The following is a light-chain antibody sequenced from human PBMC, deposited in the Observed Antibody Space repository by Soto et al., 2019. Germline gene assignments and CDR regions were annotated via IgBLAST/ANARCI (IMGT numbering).Light chain of an antibody. CDR1: SSDVGGYKS. J-gene: IGLJ3*02. V-gene: IGLV2-8*01. CDR2: EV. CDR3: SSYAGSGNGV. Sequence: QSALTQPPSASGSPGQSVTISCTGASSDVGGYKSVSWYQQHPGKAPKLIISEVNSGVPDRFSGSKSGNTASLTVSGLQAEDEADYYCSSYAGSGNGVFGGGTKLTVL.